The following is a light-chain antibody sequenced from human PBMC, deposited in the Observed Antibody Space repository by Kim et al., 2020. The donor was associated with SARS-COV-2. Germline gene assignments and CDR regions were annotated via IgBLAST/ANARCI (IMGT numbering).Light chain of an antibody. CDR1: QSVTTNY. Sequence: SPGERATLSCRASQSVTTNYLAWYQQKPGQAPGLLIYGASSRATGIPDRFSGSGSGTEFTLTISRLEPEDFAVYYCQQCGSSPLTFGGGTKVDIK. V-gene: IGKV3-20*01. J-gene: IGKJ4*01. CDR2: GAS. CDR3: QQCGSSPLT.